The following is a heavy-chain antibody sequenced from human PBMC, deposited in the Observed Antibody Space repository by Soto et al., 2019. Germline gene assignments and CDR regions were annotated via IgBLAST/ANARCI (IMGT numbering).Heavy chain of an antibody. J-gene: IGHJ4*02. CDR2: IYHSGST. V-gene: IGHV4-59*01. CDR3: ARASRNYFAY. Sequence: SETLSLTCTVSGDSISDYYWSWIRQPPGKGLEWIGYIYHSGSTYYNPSLKSRVTISLDASKIQFSLKLNSVTAADTAVYYCARASRNYFAYWGQGAMVTVSS. CDR1: GDSISDYY.